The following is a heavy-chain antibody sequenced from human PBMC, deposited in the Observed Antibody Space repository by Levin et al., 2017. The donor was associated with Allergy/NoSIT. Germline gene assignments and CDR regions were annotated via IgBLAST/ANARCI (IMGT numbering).Heavy chain of an antibody. CDR3: ARSSYDYVWGSYRYPDAFDI. CDR1: GFAFVSYT. CDR2: ISSSSSYI. D-gene: IGHD3-16*02. V-gene: IGHV3-21*01. Sequence: GESLKISCAASGFAFVSYTMNWVRQAPGKGLEWVSSISSSSSYIYYTDSVKGRFTISRDNAKNSVYLQMNSLRAEDTAVYYCARSSYDYVWGSYRYPDAFDIWGQGTMVTVSS. J-gene: IGHJ3*02.